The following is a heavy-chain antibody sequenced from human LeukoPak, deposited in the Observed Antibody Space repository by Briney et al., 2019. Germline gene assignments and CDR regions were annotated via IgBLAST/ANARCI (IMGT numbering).Heavy chain of an antibody. CDR3: AREYVLLDYYYYYGMDV. J-gene: IGHJ6*02. Sequence: PGGSLRLSCAASGFTFGSYGMHWVRQAPGKGLEWVAVIWYDGSNKYYADSVKGRFTISRDNSKNTLYLQMNSLRAEDTAVYYCAREYVLLDYYYYYGMDVWGQGTTVTVSS. V-gene: IGHV3-33*01. CDR2: IWYDGSNK. CDR1: GFTFGSYG. D-gene: IGHD3-10*01.